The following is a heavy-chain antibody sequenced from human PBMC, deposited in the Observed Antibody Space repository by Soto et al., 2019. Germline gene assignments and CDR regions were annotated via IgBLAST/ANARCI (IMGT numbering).Heavy chain of an antibody. D-gene: IGHD1-26*01. V-gene: IGHV1-18*01. CDR3: ARQGSRPYYYYGLDV. CDR2: ISTYNGDT. J-gene: IGHJ6*02. CDR1: GYTFTTSG. Sequence: QVQLVQSGPEVRKPGASVKVSCEASGYTFTTSGISWVRQVPGQGLEWMGWISTYNGDTNSAQNFQGRVLMTADTSTGTAFIELMSLKSDDTAVYYCARQGSRPYYYYGLDVWGQGTTVTVSS.